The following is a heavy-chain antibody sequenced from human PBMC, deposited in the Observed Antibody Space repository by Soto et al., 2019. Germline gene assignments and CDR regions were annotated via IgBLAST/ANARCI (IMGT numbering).Heavy chain of an antibody. Sequence: GASVKVSCKSSGYSFSNYNFCWVRQPPGQGLEWLGWISGYNGNTNYAQKLQGRVTMTTDSFTSTAYMELRSLRSDDTAVYYCARDKVWGGFDIWGQGTMVTVSS. CDR2: ISGYNGNT. V-gene: IGHV1-18*01. CDR3: ARDKVWGGFDI. D-gene: IGHD3-16*01. CDR1: GYSFSNYN. J-gene: IGHJ3*02.